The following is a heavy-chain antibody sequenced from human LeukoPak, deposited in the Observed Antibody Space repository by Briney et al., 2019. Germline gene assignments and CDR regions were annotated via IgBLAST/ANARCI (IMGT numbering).Heavy chain of an antibody. CDR3: EKAHAGTFDY. CDR2: ISYDGSNK. Sequence: AGSLRLSCAASGFTFSSYGMHWVRQAPGKGLEWVAVISYDGSNKYYAVSVKGRFTISRDNSKNTLYLQMNSRRAEDTAVYYREKAHAGTFDYWGEGTLVSVSS. D-gene: IGHD6-13*01. CDR1: GFTFSSYG. V-gene: IGHV3-30*18. J-gene: IGHJ4*02.